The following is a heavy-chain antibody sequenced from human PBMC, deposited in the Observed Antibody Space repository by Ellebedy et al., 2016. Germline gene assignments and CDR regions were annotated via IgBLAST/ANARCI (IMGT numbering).Heavy chain of an antibody. J-gene: IGHJ4*02. D-gene: IGHD1-14*01. CDR3: ARDISLRDPGGFDY. Sequence: GESLKISCAASGFTFRSYSMNWVRQAPGKGLEWVSTISSSSTYIYYADSVKGRFTISRDNAKNSVYLQMDSLRAEDTAVYYCARDISLRDPGGFDYWGQGTLVTVSS. CDR1: GFTFRSYS. CDR2: ISSSSTYI. V-gene: IGHV3-21*01.